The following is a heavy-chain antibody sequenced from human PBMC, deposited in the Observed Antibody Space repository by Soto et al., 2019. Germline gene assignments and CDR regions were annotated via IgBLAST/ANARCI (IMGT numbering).Heavy chain of an antibody. Sequence: GGSLRLSCAASGFTFSSHSVNWVRQAPGKGLEWVSSISSSGSYIYYADSLNGRFAISRDNAKNSLYLQMNSLRAEDTAVYYCASIPGGPPLRYFDYWGQGILVTVSS. CDR2: ISSSGSYI. CDR1: GFTFSSHS. V-gene: IGHV3-21*01. J-gene: IGHJ4*02. CDR3: ASIPGGPPLRYFDY. D-gene: IGHD3-10*01.